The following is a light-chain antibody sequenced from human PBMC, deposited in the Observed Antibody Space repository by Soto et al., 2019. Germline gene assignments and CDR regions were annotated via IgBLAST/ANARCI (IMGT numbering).Light chain of an antibody. J-gene: IGLJ2*01. CDR3: YSATDNDVV. Sequence: SYELTQPSSVSVSPGQTATITCSRDELPKRSVRWFQHKPGQAPVLLIYKDIERPSAIPDRFSGSRSGTTATLTISGAQLDDEADYYCYSATDNDVVFGGGTKLTVL. CDR2: KDI. V-gene: IGLV3-27*01. CDR1: ELPKRS.